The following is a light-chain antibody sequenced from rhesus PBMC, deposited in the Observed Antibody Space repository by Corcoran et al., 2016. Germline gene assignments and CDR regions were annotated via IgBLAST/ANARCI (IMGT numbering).Light chain of an antibody. V-gene: IGKV1-74*01. Sequence: DIQLTQSPSSLSASVGDRVTITCRARENVNNYLNWYQQKPGKAPKLLIYKASTLQIGVPSRFSGSGSGTDYTFTISSLQPEDVATYYCQHGYGTPFTFGPGTKLDIK. J-gene: IGKJ3*01. CDR3: QHGYGTPFT. CDR2: KAS. CDR1: ENVNNY.